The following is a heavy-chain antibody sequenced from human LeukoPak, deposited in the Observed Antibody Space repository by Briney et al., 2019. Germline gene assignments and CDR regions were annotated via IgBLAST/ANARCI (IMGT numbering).Heavy chain of an antibody. Sequence: SETLSLTCAVYGGSFSGYYWSWIRQPPGKGLEWIGEINHSGSTNYNPSLKSRVTISVDTSKNQFSLKLSSVTAADTAVYYCAVTMTTVVYWGQGTLVTVSS. CDR3: AVTMTTVVY. CDR1: GGSFSGYY. J-gene: IGHJ4*02. D-gene: IGHD4-23*01. CDR2: INHSGST. V-gene: IGHV4-34*01.